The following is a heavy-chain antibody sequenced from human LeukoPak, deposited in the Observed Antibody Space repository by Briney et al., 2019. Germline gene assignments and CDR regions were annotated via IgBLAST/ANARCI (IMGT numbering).Heavy chain of an antibody. CDR1: GGSISSGGYS. J-gene: IGHJ1*01. D-gene: IGHD6-19*01. CDR2: IYYSGST. V-gene: IGHV4-61*08. Sequence: PSQTLSLTCAVSGGSISSGGYSWSWIRQPPGKGLEWIGYIYYSGSTNYNPSLKSRVTISVDTSKNQFSLKLSCVTAADTAVYYCARGVTGGWYGDFQHWGQGTLVTVSS. CDR3: ARGVTGGWYGDFQH.